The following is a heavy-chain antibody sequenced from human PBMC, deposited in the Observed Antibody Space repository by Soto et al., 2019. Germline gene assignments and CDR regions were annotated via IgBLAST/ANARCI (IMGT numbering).Heavy chain of an antibody. D-gene: IGHD6-19*01. Sequence: QVQLVESGGGVVQPGRSLRLSCAASGFTFSSYGMHWVRQAPGKGLEWVAVIWYDGSNKYYADSVKGRFTISRDNSKNPLDLQMNSLRAEDTAVYYCARAPRWLLHDVVYYYGMDVWGQGTTVTVSS. CDR3: ARAPRWLLHDVVYYYGMDV. J-gene: IGHJ6*02. V-gene: IGHV3-33*01. CDR1: GFTFSSYG. CDR2: IWYDGSNK.